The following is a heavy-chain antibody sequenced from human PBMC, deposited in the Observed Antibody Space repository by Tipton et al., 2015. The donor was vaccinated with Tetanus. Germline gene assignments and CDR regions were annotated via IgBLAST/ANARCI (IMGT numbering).Heavy chain of an antibody. Sequence: GLVKPSETLSLTCTVSGGSLSSNYWTWIRQPAGKGLEWIGRIDASGSTDYNPSLKSRVTMSVDTSENQFSLKLSSVIAADTAIYYCARVRSAAYTTNWYSGDNWFDPWGQGTLVTVSS. J-gene: IGHJ5*02. D-gene: IGHD6-13*01. CDR3: ARVRSAAYTTNWYSGDNWFDP. CDR2: IDASGST. V-gene: IGHV4-4*07. CDR1: GGSLSSNY.